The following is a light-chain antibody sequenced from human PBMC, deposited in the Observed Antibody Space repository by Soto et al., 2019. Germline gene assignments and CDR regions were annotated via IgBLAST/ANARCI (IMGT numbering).Light chain of an antibody. CDR3: QQYNKWPLWT. V-gene: IGKV3-15*01. CDR1: QSVNSN. CDR2: GAS. J-gene: IGKJ1*01. Sequence: EIVMTQSPVTLSVSPGERATLSCRASQSVNSNLAWYQQKPGQAPRLLIYGASTRATGIPARFSGSGSGTDFTLIISSLQSEDFAVYYCQQYNKWPLWTFGQGTKVEIK.